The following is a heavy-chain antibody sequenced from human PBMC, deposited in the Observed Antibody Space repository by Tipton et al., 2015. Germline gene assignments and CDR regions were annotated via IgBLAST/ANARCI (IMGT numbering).Heavy chain of an antibody. CDR2: IYSGGRT. CDR3: ASGYYTAGFDY. D-gene: IGHD3-3*01. Sequence: GSLRLSCAASGFNVSKNYMTWVRQAPGKGLEWVSVIYSGGRTYYADSVKGRFTISRDNSKNILYLQMNSLRVEDTAVYYCASGYYTAGFDYWGQGTLVTVSS. V-gene: IGHV3-53*01. J-gene: IGHJ4*02. CDR1: GFNVSKNY.